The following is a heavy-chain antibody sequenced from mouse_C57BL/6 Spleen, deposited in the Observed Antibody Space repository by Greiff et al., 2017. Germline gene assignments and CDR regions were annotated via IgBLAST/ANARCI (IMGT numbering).Heavy chain of an antibody. CDR2: ISSGSSTI. CDR1: GFTFSDYG. V-gene: IGHV5-17*01. J-gene: IGHJ2*01. CDR3: ARGGSSYGGNFDY. D-gene: IGHD1-1*01. Sequence: EVHLVESGGGLVKPGGSLKLSCAASGFTFSDYGMHWVRQAPEKGLEWVAYISSGSSTIYYADTVKGRFTISRDNAKNTLFLQMTSLRSEDTAMYYCARGGSSYGGNFDYWGQGTTLTVSS.